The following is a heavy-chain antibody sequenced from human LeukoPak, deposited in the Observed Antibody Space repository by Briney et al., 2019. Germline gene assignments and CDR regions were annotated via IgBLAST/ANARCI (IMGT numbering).Heavy chain of an antibody. J-gene: IGHJ4*02. CDR2: IYYSGST. D-gene: IGHD3-22*01. Sequence: SGTLSLTCTVSGGSISSSSYYWGWIRQPPGKGLEWIGSIYYSGSTYYNPSLKSRVTISVDTSKNQFSLKLSSVTAADTAVYYCARLPYYYDSSGYYPSTTVDYWGQGTLVTVSS. CDR3: ARLPYYYDSSGYYPSTTVDY. CDR1: GGSISSSSYY. V-gene: IGHV4-39*01.